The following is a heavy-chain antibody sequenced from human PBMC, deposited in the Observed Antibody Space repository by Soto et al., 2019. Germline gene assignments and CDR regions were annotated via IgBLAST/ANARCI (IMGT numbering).Heavy chain of an antibody. D-gene: IGHD4-4*01. CDR1: GFTFSSYA. J-gene: IGHJ5*02. V-gene: IGHV3-30-3*01. CDR2: ISYDGSNK. Sequence: GGSLRLSCAASGFTFSSYAMHWVRQAPGKGLEWVAVISYDGSNKYYADSVKGRFTISRDNSKNTLYLQMNSLRAEDTAVYYCARADRLQYANWFDPWGQGTLVTVSS. CDR3: ARADRLQYANWFDP.